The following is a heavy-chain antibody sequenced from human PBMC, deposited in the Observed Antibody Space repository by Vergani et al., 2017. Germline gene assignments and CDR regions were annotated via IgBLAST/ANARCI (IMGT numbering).Heavy chain of an antibody. V-gene: IGHV3-21*04. D-gene: IGHD6-19*01. CDR1: GFTFSHYS. CDR2: ISGNNDDV. Sequence: EVQMVESGGGLVKPGGSLRLSCVASGFTFSHYSMNWVRQAPGKGLEWVSSISGNNDDVYYADSVKGRFTISRDNAKNTMYLDMSSLRAEDPAVYYCAKVGRSEVAGTLGGFDIWGQGTMVNVSS. CDR3: AKVGRSEVAGTLGGFDI. J-gene: IGHJ3*02.